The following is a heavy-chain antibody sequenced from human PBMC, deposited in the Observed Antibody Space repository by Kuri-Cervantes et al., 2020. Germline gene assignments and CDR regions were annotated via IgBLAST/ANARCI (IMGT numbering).Heavy chain of an antibody. CDR1: GGTFSSYA. CDR2: IIPIFGTA. Sequence: SVKVSCKASGGTFSSYAISWVRQAPGQGLEWMGGIIPIFGTANYAQKFQGRVTITTDGSTSTAYMELSSLRSEDTAVYYCARTYSSSWLNWYFDLWGRGTLVTVSS. D-gene: IGHD6-13*01. J-gene: IGHJ2*01. CDR3: ARTYSSSWLNWYFDL. V-gene: IGHV1-69*05.